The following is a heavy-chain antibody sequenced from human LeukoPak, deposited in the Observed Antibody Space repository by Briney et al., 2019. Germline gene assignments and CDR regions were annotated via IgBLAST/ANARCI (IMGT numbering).Heavy chain of an antibody. CDR1: GGSFSGYY. CDR2: IYSSGST. J-gene: IGHJ6*03. CDR3: ARGLVSDFWCGYYHQHYYYFIDV. D-gene: IGHD3-3*01. Sequence: SETLSLSCIVSGGSFSGYYWSWLRQPPGKGLEWIGYIYSSGSTNYDPSLKSRVTISLDTSRNQLSLKLSSVTAADTAVYFCARGLVSDFWCGYYHQHYYYFIDVWGKGTTATVSS. V-gene: IGHV4-4*09.